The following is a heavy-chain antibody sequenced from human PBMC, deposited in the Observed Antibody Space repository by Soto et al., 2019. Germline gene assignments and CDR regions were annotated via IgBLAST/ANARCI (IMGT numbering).Heavy chain of an antibody. V-gene: IGHV4-59*08. Sequence: SETLSLTCTVSGGSINNHYWSWIRQPPGKGLEWIGEINHSGSTNYNPSLKSRVTISVDTSKNQFSLKLSSVTAADSAVYFCARLEGLATISYYFDFWGQGALVTVS. CDR1: GGSINNHY. J-gene: IGHJ4*02. D-gene: IGHD3-9*01. CDR2: INHSGST. CDR3: ARLEGLATISYYFDF.